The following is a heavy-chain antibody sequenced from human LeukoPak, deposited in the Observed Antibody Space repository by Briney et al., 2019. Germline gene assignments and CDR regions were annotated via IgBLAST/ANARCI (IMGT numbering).Heavy chain of an antibody. V-gene: IGHV3-23*01. J-gene: IGHJ6*03. CDR2: ISASGATT. D-gene: IGHD6-25*01. CDR1: GFTFSAYG. Sequence: GGSLRLSCAGSGFTFSAYGMSWVRQAPGKGLEWVSSISASGATTYLADAVKGRFTITRDHSDNTLSLQMNSLRGDDTAVYYCARAEAAGDNRGGYYYHYMDVWGKGTTVTVSS. CDR3: ARAEAAGDNRGGYYYHYMDV.